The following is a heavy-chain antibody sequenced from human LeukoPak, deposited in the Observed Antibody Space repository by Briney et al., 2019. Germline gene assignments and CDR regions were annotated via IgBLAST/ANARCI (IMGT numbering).Heavy chain of an antibody. V-gene: IGHV1-69*05. Sequence: ASVKVSCKASGGTFSSYAISWVRQAPGQGLEWMGGIIPIFGTANYAQKFQGRVTMTRDMSTSTVYMELSSLRSEDTAVYYCARYSSRRTFDYWGRGTLVTVSS. CDR1: GGTFSSYA. CDR2: IIPIFGTA. CDR3: ARYSSRRTFDY. D-gene: IGHD6-13*01. J-gene: IGHJ4*02.